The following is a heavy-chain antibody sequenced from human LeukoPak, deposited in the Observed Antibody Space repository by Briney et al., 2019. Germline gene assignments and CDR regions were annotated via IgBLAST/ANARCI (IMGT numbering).Heavy chain of an antibody. V-gene: IGHV3-11*04. J-gene: IGHJ2*01. CDR2: IGGSDGTI. CDR3: ARGGRGSGSYYNAWGVQEAILEGSYDWYFDL. Sequence: GGSLRLSCAASGFIFSDYYMSWIRQAPGKGLEWVSYIGGSDGTIYYADSVKGRFTISRDNAKNSLYLQMNSLRAEDTAVYYCARGGRGSGSYYNAWGVQEAILEGSYDWYFDLWGRGTLVTVSS. D-gene: IGHD3-10*01. CDR1: GFIFSDYY.